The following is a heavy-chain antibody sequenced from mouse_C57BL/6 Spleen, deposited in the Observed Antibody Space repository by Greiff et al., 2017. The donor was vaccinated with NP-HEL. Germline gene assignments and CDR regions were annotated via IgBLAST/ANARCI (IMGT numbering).Heavy chain of an antibody. CDR1: GYTFTSYG. D-gene: IGHD1-1*01. Sequence: QVQLKQSGAELARPGASVKLSCKASGYTFTSYGISWVKQRTGQGLEWIGEIYPRSGNTYYNEKFKGKATLTADKSSSTAYMELRSLTSEDSAVYFCARSYGSAYAMDYWGQGTSVTVSS. J-gene: IGHJ4*01. V-gene: IGHV1-81*01. CDR2: IYPRSGNT. CDR3: ARSYGSAYAMDY.